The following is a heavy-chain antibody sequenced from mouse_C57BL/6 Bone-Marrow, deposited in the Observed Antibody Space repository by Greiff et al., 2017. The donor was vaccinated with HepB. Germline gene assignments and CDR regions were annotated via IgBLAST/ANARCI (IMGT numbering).Heavy chain of an antibody. CDR3: ARQGYYGNP. D-gene: IGHD2-1*01. CDR1: GFTFSSYT. Sequence: EVQLVESGGGLVKPGGSLKLSCAASGFTFSSYTMSWVRQTPEKRLEWVATISGGGGNTYYPDSVKGRVTISRDNAKNTLYLQMSSLRSEDTALYYCARQGYYGNPRGQGTLVTVSA. J-gene: IGHJ3*01. CDR2: ISGGGGNT. V-gene: IGHV5-9*01.